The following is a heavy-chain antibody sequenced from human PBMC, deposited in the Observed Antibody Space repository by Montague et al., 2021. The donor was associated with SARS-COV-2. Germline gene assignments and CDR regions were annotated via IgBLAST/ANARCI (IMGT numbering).Heavy chain of an antibody. CDR2: INHSGST. J-gene: IGHJ4*02. D-gene: IGHD5-12*01. Sequence: SETLSLTCAVYGGSFSGYYWNWIRQPPGKGLEWIGEINHSGSTNYNPSLKSRVTISVETSNNQFSLKLTSVTAADTAVYYCARGPTNNIGMVATRLDYWGQGTLVTVSS. CDR3: ARGPTNNIGMVATRLDY. CDR1: GGSFSGYY. V-gene: IGHV4-34*01.